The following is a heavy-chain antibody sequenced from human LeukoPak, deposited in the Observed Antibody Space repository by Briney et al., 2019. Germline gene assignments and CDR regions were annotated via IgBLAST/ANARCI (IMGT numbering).Heavy chain of an antibody. J-gene: IGHJ4*02. CDR2: ISSSSSYI. D-gene: IGHD2-15*01. Sequence: GGSLRLPCAASGFTFSSYSMNWVRQAPGKGLEWVSSISSSSSYIYYADSVKGRFTISRDNAKNSLYLQMNSLRAEDTAVYYCARDPPRGSCIDYWGQGTLVTVSS. CDR3: ARDPPRGSCIDY. CDR1: GFTFSSYS. V-gene: IGHV3-21*01.